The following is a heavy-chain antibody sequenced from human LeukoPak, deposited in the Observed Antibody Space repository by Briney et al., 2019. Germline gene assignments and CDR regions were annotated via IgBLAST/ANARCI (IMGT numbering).Heavy chain of an antibody. CDR1: GASIRSGRNY. V-gene: IGHV4-39*07. Sequence: PSETLSLTCNVSGASIRSGRNYWGWIRQPPGKGLEWIGSIHHSGSTYYNPSLKSRVTISVDRSKNQFSLKLSSVTAADTAVYYCARAPVNDYWGQGTLVTVSS. J-gene: IGHJ4*02. D-gene: IGHD3-16*02. CDR2: IHHSGST. CDR3: ARAPVNDY.